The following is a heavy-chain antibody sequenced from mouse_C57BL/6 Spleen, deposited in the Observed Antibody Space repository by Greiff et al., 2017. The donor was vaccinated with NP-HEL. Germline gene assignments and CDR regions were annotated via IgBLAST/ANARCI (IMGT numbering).Heavy chain of an antibody. Sequence: QVQLQQPGAELVKPGASVKLSCKASGYTFTSYWMHWVKQRPGQGLEWIGMIHPNSGSTNYNEKFKSKATLTVDKSSSTAYMQLSSLTSEDSAVYYCARSGYDYDVVDYWGQGTTLTVSS. V-gene: IGHV1-64*01. CDR2: IHPNSGST. J-gene: IGHJ2*01. CDR1: GYTFTSYW. CDR3: ARSGYDYDVVDY. D-gene: IGHD2-4*01.